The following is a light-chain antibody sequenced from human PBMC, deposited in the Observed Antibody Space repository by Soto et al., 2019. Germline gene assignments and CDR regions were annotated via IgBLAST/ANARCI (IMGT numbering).Light chain of an antibody. CDR2: DVS. J-gene: IGLJ2*01. V-gene: IGLV2-11*01. CDR1: SSDVGGYKY. CDR3: CSYAGSYILV. Sequence: QSVLTQPRSVSGSPGQSVTISCTGTSSDVGGYKYVSWYQQHPGKAPKLMIYDVSKRPSGVPDRFSGSKSGNTASLTISGLQAEDEADYYCCSYAGSYILVFGGGTKVTVL.